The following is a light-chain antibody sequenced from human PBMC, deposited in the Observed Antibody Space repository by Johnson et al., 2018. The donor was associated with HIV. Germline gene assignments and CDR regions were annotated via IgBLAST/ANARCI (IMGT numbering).Light chain of an antibody. J-gene: IGLJ1*01. CDR2: EKN. Sequence: QSVLTQPPTVSAAPGQKVTISCSGSSSNIGNNYVSWYQQVPGTAPKLLIYEKNKRPSGIPDRFSASMSGTSATLDITGLQTGDEADYYCGTWDSGLGAVYVFGPGTKVTVL. CDR1: SSNIGNNY. CDR3: GTWDSGLGAVYV. V-gene: IGLV1-51*02.